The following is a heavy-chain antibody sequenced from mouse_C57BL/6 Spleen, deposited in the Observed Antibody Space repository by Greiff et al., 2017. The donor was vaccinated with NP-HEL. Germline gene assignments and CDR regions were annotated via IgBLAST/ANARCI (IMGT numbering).Heavy chain of an antibody. J-gene: IGHJ2*01. V-gene: IGHV5-17*01. Sequence: DVKLVASGGGLVKPGGSLKLSCAASGFTFSDYGMHWVRQAPEKGLEWVAYISSGSSTIYYADTVKGRFTISRDNAKNTLFLQMTSLRSEDTAMYYCARGLRHFDYWGQGTTLTVSS. CDR2: ISSGSSTI. CDR1: GFTFSDYG. CDR3: ARGLRHFDY. D-gene: IGHD2-4*01.